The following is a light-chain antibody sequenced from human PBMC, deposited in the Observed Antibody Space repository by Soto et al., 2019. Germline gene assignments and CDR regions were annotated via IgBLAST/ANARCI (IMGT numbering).Light chain of an antibody. J-gene: IGLJ3*02. V-gene: IGLV2-14*01. CDR1: SSDVGGYNY. CDR3: SSYTSSSTRV. Sequence: QSVLTQPASVSGSPGQSITISCTGTSSDVGGYNYVSWYQQHPGKAPKLMIYEVSNRPSGVSNRFSGSKPGNTASLTISGLQAEDGADYYCSSYTSSSTRVFGGGTKLTVL. CDR2: EVS.